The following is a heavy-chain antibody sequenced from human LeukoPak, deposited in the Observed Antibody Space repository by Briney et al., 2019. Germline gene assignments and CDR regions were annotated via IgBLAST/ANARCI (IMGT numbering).Heavy chain of an antibody. CDR3: ARRSSGYDLDY. Sequence: ASVKVSCKASGYTFTSYYMHWVRQAPGQGLEWMGIINPSGGSTSYAQKFQGRVTMTRDTSTSTVYMELSNLRSEDTAVYYCARRSSGYDLDYWGQGTLVTVSS. V-gene: IGHV1-46*01. D-gene: IGHD5-12*01. J-gene: IGHJ4*02. CDR2: INPSGGST. CDR1: GYTFTSYY.